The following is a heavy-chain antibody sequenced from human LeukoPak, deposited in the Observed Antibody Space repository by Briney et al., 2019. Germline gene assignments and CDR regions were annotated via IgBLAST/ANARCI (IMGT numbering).Heavy chain of an antibody. CDR1: GFTFSSYS. V-gene: IGHV3-48*01. J-gene: IGHJ4*02. CDR3: ARDTYTAMATGDY. CDR2: ISSSSSTI. Sequence: GGSLVLSYAASGFTFSSYSMNWVRPAPGKGLEWVSYISSSSSTIYYADSVKGRFTISRDNAKNSLYLQMNSLRAEDTAVYYCARDTYTAMATGDYWGQGTLVTVSS. D-gene: IGHD5-18*01.